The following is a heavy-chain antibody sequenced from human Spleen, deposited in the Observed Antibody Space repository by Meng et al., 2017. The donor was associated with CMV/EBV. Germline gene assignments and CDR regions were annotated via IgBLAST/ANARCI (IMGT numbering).Heavy chain of an antibody. J-gene: IGHJ4*02. CDR3: ARGKPLGYCSSTSCYSRGGFDY. CDR2: IIPIFGTA. D-gene: IGHD2-2*01. CDR1: YA. V-gene: IGHV1-69*05. Sequence: YAISCVRQSPGQGLEWMGGIIPIFGTANYAQKFQGRVTITTDESTSTAYMELSSLRSEDTAVYYCARGKPLGYCSSTSCYSRGGFDYWGQGTLVTVSS.